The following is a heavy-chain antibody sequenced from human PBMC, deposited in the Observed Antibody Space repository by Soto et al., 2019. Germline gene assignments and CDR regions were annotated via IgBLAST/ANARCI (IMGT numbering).Heavy chain of an antibody. Sequence: QVQLQESGPGLVKPSETLSLSCTVSGGSISSYYWSWIRQPPGKGMEWIGYVHHSWGSPYNPSLQXXVXISLDPSKSQFSLQLTSVTATGTAVYYCARRGFGALHGLVDVRGQGTTVTVSS. J-gene: IGHJ6*02. CDR3: ARRGFGALHGLVDV. CDR2: VHHSWGS. V-gene: IGHV4-59*08. CDR1: GGSISSYY. D-gene: IGHD3-10*01.